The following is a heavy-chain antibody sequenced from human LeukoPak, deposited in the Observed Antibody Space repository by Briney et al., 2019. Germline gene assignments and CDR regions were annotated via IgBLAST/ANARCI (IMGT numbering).Heavy chain of an antibody. CDR1: GFTFSSYS. D-gene: IGHD4-17*01. Sequence: PGGSLRLSCEASGFTFSSYSMDWVRQAPGKGLEYVSAISNNGDSTHYANSVKGRFTISRDNSKNTLYLQMGSLRAEDMAVYYCAREGAVSDYGAYRPFDCWGKGILVTVSS. CDR3: AREGAVSDYGAYRPFDC. J-gene: IGHJ4*02. V-gene: IGHV3-64*01. CDR2: ISNNGDST.